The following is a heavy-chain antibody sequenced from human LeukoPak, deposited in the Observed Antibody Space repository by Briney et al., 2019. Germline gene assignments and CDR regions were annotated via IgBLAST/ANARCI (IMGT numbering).Heavy chain of an antibody. D-gene: IGHD6-19*01. V-gene: IGHV1-2*02. CDR3: ARDGSSGRDDAFDI. Sequence: ASVKVSCQASGYIFTGYYMLWVRQAPGQGLEWMGWINPNSGGTNYAQKFQGRVTMTRDTSISTAYMELSRLRSDDTAVYYCARDGSSGRDDAFDIWGQGTMVTVSS. CDR2: INPNSGGT. J-gene: IGHJ3*02. CDR1: GYIFTGYY.